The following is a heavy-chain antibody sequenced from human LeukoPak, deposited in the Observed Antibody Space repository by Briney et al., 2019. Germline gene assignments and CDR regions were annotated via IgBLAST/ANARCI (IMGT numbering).Heavy chain of an antibody. CDR2: INPSGGST. J-gene: IGHJ5*02. CDR1: GYTFTSYY. D-gene: IGHD3-22*01. Sequence: ASVKVSCKASGYTFTSYYIHWVRQAPGQGLEWMGRINPSGGSTRYAQKFQGRVTMTRDTSTSTVYMELSSLRSEDTAVYYCARDYYDSSGRPRWFDPWGQGTLVTVSS. CDR3: ARDYYDSSGRPRWFDP. V-gene: IGHV1-46*01.